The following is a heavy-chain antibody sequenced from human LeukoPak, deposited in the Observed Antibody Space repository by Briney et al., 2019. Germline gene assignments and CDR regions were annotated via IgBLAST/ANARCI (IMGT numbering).Heavy chain of an antibody. D-gene: IGHD2/OR15-2a*01. V-gene: IGHV3-30-3*01. CDR1: GFIFSNYN. Sequence: PGGSLRLSCAASGFIFSNYNMHWVRQAPGKGLEWVSLISYDGVNKYYVESVKGRFTISRDNSRNTLHLQMNSLRAEDTAVYHCARAPSMGSFDYWGQGTLVTVSS. CDR3: ARAPSMGSFDY. J-gene: IGHJ4*02. CDR2: ISYDGVNK.